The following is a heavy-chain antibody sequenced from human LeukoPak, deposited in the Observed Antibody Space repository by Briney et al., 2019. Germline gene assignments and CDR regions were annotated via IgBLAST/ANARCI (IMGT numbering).Heavy chain of an antibody. J-gene: IGHJ4*02. Sequence: ASVTVSCKASGYTFTNYGITWVRQAPGQGIEWMGWISAYTGKTNSAQKLQGRVTMTTDTSTSTGYMELRSLRSDDTAVYYCARGDGYCSGGSCMIFDYWGQGTLVTVSS. D-gene: IGHD2-15*01. V-gene: IGHV1-18*01. CDR3: ARGDGYCSGGSCMIFDY. CDR1: GYTFTNYG. CDR2: ISAYTGKT.